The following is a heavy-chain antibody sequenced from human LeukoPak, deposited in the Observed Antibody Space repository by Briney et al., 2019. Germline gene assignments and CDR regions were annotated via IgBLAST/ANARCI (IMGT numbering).Heavy chain of an antibody. Sequence: PGGSLRLSCAASGFTFSDYYMSWIRQAPGKGLEWVSYISSSGSSKYYADSVKGRFTISRDDAKNSLYLQMNSLRAEDTAVYYCARYSRLTADYWGQGALVTISS. CDR3: ARYSRLTADY. CDR1: GFTFSDYY. J-gene: IGHJ4*02. D-gene: IGHD1-14*01. CDR2: ISSSGSSK. V-gene: IGHV3-11*04.